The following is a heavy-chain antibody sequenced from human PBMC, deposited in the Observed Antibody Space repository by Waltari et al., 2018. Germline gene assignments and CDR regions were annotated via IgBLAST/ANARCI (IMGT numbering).Heavy chain of an antibody. V-gene: IGHV3-74*01. D-gene: IGHD3-3*01. J-gene: IGHJ3*01. CDR3: AREYDFWSGYHAFDL. Sequence: EVQLVESGGGLVQSGGSLRLPCKAFGFSFSSSWRNWARQGPEKGPVWISRINSDGTNTNYADSVKGRFTISRDNFADTLFLEMNSLRPDDTTVYYCAREYDFWSGYHAFDLWGQGTKVAVFS. CDR1: GFSFSSSW. CDR2: INSDGTNT.